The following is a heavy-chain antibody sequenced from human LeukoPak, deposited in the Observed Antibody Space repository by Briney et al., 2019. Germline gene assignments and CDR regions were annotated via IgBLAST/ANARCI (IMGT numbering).Heavy chain of an antibody. CDR3: ARVGYLGAYCGGDCYSPWYFDL. CDR1: GCSISSGDYY. CDR2: IYYSGST. D-gene: IGHD2-21*02. J-gene: IGHJ2*01. Sequence: TLSLTCTVSGCSISSGDYYWSWIRQPPGKGLEWFGYIYYSGSTYYNPSLKSRVTISVDTSKNQFSLKLSSVTAADTAVYYCARVGYLGAYCGGDCYSPWYFDLWGRGTLVTVSS. V-gene: IGHV4-30-4*01.